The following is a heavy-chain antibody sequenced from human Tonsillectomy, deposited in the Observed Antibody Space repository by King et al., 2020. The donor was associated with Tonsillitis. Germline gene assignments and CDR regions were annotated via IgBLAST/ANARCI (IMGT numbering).Heavy chain of an antibody. D-gene: IGHD6-19*01. V-gene: IGHV4-31*03. CDR3: ARGNSSGWYATPDDAFDI. J-gene: IGHJ3*02. CDR2: FYYSGGT. Sequence: VQLQESGPGLVKPSQTLSLTCTVSGASISSGGYYWSWIRQHPGKGLEWIGYFYYSGGTYYNPSLKSRVTISVDTSKNQFSLKLSSVTAADTAVYYCARGNSSGWYATPDDAFDIWGQGTMVTVSS. CDR1: GASISSGGYY.